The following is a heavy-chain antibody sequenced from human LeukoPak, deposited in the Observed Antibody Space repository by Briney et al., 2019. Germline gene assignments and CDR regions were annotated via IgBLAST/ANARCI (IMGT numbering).Heavy chain of an antibody. D-gene: IGHD3-22*01. Sequence: SETLSLTCTVSGGSISSSSYYWGWIRQPPGKGLEWIVSIYYSGSTYYNPSLKSRFTISVDTSKNQFSLKLSSATAADTAVYYCARLPNYYDSSGYYYYFDYWGQGTLVTVSS. CDR3: ARLPNYYDSSGYYYYFDY. CDR1: GGSISSSSYY. J-gene: IGHJ4*02. V-gene: IGHV4-39*01. CDR2: IYYSGST.